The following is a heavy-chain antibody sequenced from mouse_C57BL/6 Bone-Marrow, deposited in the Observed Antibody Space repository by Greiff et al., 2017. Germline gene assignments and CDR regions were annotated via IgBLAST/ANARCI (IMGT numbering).Heavy chain of an antibody. J-gene: IGHJ2*01. V-gene: IGHV1-63*01. CDR1: GYTFTDYW. D-gene: IGHD3-1*01. CDR2: IYPGGGYT. Sequence: QVHVKQSGAELVRPGTSVKMSCKASGYTFTDYWIGWAKQRPGHGLEWIGVIYPGGGYTNYNEKFKGKATLTADKSSSTAYMQFRSLTSEDSASYYCASGPYYFDYWGQGTTLTVSS. CDR3: ASGPYYFDY.